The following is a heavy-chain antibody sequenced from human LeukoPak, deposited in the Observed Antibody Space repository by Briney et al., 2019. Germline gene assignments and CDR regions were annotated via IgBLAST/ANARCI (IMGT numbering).Heavy chain of an antibody. Sequence: SETLSLTCTVSGGSVSTYYWTWIRQSAGKGLEWIGRIYSSVITDYSPSLKSRATMSVDTSNNQFSLRLTSVTAADTAVYYCARALGARAYYYMDVWGKGTTVTVSS. CDR1: GGSVSTYY. CDR3: ARALGARAYYYMDV. CDR2: IYSSVIT. D-gene: IGHD5-12*01. J-gene: IGHJ6*03. V-gene: IGHV4-4*07.